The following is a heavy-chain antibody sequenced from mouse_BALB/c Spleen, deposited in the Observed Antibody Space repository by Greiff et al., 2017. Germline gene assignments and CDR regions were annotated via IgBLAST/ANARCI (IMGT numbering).Heavy chain of an antibody. CDR3: ARGELSTMITTRGCFDY. J-gene: IGHJ2*01. CDR1: GYTFTSYV. V-gene: IGHV1-14*01. D-gene: IGHD2-4*01. Sequence: VQLQQSGPELVKPGASVKMSCKASGYTFTSYVMHWVKQKPGQGLEWIGYINPYNDGTKYNEKFKGKATLTSDKSSSTAYMELSSLTSEDSAVYYCARGELSTMITTRGCFDYWGQGTTLTVSS. CDR2: INPYNDGT.